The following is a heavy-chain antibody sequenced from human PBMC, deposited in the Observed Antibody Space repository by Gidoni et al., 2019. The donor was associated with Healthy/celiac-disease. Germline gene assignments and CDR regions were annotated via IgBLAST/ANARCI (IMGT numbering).Heavy chain of an antibody. V-gene: IGHV5-10-1*03. CDR3: ARHRACSSTSCYSSWFDP. D-gene: IGHD2-2*01. CDR2: IEPSDSYT. Sequence: EVQLVQSGAEVKKPGESLRISCKGSGYSFTSYWISWVRQMPGKGLEWMGRIEPSDSYTKYSPSFQGHVTISADKSISTAYLQWSSLKASDTAIYYCARHRACSSTSCYSSWFDPWGQGTLVTVSS. CDR1: GYSFTSYW. J-gene: IGHJ5*02.